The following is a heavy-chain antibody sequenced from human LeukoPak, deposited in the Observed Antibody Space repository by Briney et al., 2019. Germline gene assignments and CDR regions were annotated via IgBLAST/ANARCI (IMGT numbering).Heavy chain of an antibody. J-gene: IGHJ1*01. V-gene: IGHV3-30*03. Sequence: GGSLRLSCAVSGVNLNKAWMSWVRQAPGKGLEWVAIISYDGSSKYYADSVKGRFTISRDNSKNTLYLQMNSLRAEDTALYYCARSYSSSWYDSYFQHWGQGTLVIVSS. CDR2: ISYDGSSK. CDR3: ARSYSSSWYDSYFQH. D-gene: IGHD6-13*01. CDR1: GVNLNKAW.